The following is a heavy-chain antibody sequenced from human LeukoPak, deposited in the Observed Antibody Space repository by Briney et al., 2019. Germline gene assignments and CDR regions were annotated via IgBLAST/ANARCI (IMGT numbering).Heavy chain of an antibody. CDR3: ARYYYDSSGYYKFDY. D-gene: IGHD3-22*01. CDR1: GFTFSSYG. CDR2: ISGDGKGR. J-gene: IGHJ4*02. Sequence: GGSLRLSCAASGFTFSSYGMSWVRQAPGKGLQWVSAISGDGKGRDYPDSVKGRFTISRDNSKNTLYLQMDSLRAEDTAVYYCARYYYDSSGYYKFDYWGQGTLVTVSS. V-gene: IGHV3-23*01.